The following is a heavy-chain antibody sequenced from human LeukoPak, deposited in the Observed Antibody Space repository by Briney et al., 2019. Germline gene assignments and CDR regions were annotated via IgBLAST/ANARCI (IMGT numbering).Heavy chain of an antibody. J-gene: IGHJ4*02. V-gene: IGHV3-23*01. CDR3: AKVARGRIAARFPPLFSDY. Sequence: GGSLRLSCAASGFTFSSYAMSWVRQAPGKGLEWVSAISGSGGSTYYADSVKGRFAISRDNSKNTLYLQMNSLRAEDTAVYYCAKVARGRIAARFPPLFSDYWGQGPLVTVSS. CDR1: GFTFSSYA. CDR2: ISGSGGST. D-gene: IGHD6-6*01.